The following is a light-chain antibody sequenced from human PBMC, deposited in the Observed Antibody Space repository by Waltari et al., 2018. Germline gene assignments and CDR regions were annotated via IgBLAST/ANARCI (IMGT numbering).Light chain of an antibody. CDR2: DVT. V-gene: IGLV2-14*03. CDR3: SSQTPDGVVL. Sequence: QSALTQPASVSASPGQSITISCSGVGGGVSASDYVSWYQHHPGKAPQVIIYDVTSRPSGVSDRFSASKSGNTASLTISRRQPEDEGDYYCSSQTPDGVVLFGGGTKLTVL. CDR1: GGGVSASDY. J-gene: IGLJ3*02.